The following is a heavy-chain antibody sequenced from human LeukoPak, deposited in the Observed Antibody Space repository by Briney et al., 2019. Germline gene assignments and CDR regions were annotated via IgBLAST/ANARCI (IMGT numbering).Heavy chain of an antibody. Sequence: SETLSLTCTVSGGSISSYYCSWIRQPAGKGLEWIGRIYTSGSTNYSPSLKSRVTMSVDTSKNQFSLKLSSVTAADTAVYYCARDSYSSDCSGGSCYSYYYYGMDVWGQGTTVTVYS. CDR3: ARDSYSSDCSGGSCYSYYYYGMDV. J-gene: IGHJ6*02. CDR2: IYTSGST. V-gene: IGHV4-4*07. D-gene: IGHD2-15*01. CDR1: GGSISSYY.